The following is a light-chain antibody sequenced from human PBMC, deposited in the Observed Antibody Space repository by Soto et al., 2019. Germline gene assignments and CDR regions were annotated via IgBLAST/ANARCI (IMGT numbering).Light chain of an antibody. CDR1: SSNIGAGYE. CDR2: ENN. J-gene: IGLJ1*01. V-gene: IGLV1-40*01. Sequence: QPVLTQPPSVSAAPGQRVTISCTGSSSNIGAGYEAHWYQQVPGTAPKLLIYENNNRPSGVPDRFSGSNSGTSASLAITGLQAEDEAEYYCQSYDSSLSGYVFGTGTKVTVL. CDR3: QSYDSSLSGYV.